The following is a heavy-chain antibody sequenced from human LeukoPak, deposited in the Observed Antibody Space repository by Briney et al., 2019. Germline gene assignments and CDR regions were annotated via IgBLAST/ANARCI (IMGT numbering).Heavy chain of an antibody. CDR2: INTHNGNT. CDR3: ARDTPQHLKRYDY. Sequence: GASVKVSCKASGYNFDKFGIAWVRQAPGQGLEWMGWINTHNGNTKYARQYQGRVTMTTDTSTSTVYMELRSLRSDDTAVYFCARDTPQHLKRYDYWGQGTQVTVSS. J-gene: IGHJ4*02. CDR1: GYNFDKFG. V-gene: IGHV1-18*01. D-gene: IGHD6-13*01.